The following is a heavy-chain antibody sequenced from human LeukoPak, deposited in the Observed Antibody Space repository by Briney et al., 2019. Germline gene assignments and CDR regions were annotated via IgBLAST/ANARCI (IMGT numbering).Heavy chain of an antibody. CDR2: IYYSGST. J-gene: IGHJ5*02. Sequence: SETLSLTCTVSGGSISSYYWSWIRQPPGKGLEWIGYIYYSGSTNYNPSLKSRVTISVDTSKNQFSLKLSSVTAADTAVYYCARVKLVRGKSIWFDPWGQGTLVTVSS. CDR1: GGSISSYY. D-gene: IGHD6-13*01. V-gene: IGHV4-59*01. CDR3: ARVKLVRGKSIWFDP.